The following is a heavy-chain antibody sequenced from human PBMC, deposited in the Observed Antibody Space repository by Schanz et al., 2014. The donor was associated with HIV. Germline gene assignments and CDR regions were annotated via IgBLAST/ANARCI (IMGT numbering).Heavy chain of an antibody. Sequence: QVQLQQWGAGLLKPSETLSLTCVVYGGSFSAYYWSWIRQPPGKGLEWIAEINHSGDTNYNPSLKSRVTMSVDTSKNQVSLNLRSVTAADTAVYYCARGTDDFPPDSWGQGTLVIVSS. J-gene: IGHJ5*01. D-gene: IGHD3-3*01. V-gene: IGHV4-34*01. CDR2: INHSGDT. CDR3: ARGTDDFPPDS. CDR1: GGSFSAYY.